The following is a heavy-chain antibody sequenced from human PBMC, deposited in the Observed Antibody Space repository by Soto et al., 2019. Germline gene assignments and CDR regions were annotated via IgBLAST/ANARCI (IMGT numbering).Heavy chain of an antibody. CDR3: ARIGYCSGGSCYEDYYYYYYMDV. Sequence: PSETLSLTCTVSGGSISSGGYYWSWIRQHPGKGLEWIGYIYYSGSTNYNPSLKSRVTISVDTSKNQFSLKLSSVTAADTAVYYCARIGYCSGGSCYEDYYYYYYMDVWGKGTTVTVSS. CDR1: GGSISSGGYY. V-gene: IGHV4-61*08. J-gene: IGHJ6*03. D-gene: IGHD2-15*01. CDR2: IYYSGST.